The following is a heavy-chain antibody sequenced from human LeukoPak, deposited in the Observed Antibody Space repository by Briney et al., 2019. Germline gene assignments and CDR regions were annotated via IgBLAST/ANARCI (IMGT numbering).Heavy chain of an antibody. CDR1: GYTLTELS. CDR3: ATIITGTTLDY. Sequence: GASVKVSCKVSGYTLTELSMHWVRQAPGKGLEWMGGFDPEDGETIYAQRFQGRVTMTEGTSTDTAYMELSSLRSEDTAVYYCATIITGTTLDYWGQGTLVTVSS. V-gene: IGHV1-24*01. CDR2: FDPEDGET. J-gene: IGHJ4*02. D-gene: IGHD1-7*01.